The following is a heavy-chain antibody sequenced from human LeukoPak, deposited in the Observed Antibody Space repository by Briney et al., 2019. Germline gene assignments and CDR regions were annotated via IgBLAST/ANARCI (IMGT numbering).Heavy chain of an antibody. Sequence: GGSLRLSCAASGFTFSSYAMHWVRQAPGKGMEWVGRSQTTKPNSCTTEYAASVKGRFTISRQLNSLKTEDTAVYYCVRVVTTSSGWYHFDNWGQGTLVTVSS. CDR2: SQTTKPNSCTT. CDR3: VRVVTTSSGWYHFDN. D-gene: IGHD6-13*01. V-gene: IGHV3-72*01. CDR1: GFTFSSYA. J-gene: IGHJ4*02.